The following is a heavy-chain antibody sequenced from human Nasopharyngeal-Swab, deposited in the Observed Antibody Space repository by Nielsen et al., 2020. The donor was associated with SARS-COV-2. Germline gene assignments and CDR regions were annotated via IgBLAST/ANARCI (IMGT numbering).Heavy chain of an antibody. J-gene: IGHJ2*01. Sequence: GGSLRLSCAASGFTFSSYSMSWVRQAPGKGLEWVSSISSSSSYIYYADSVKGRFTISRDNAKNSLYLQMNSLRAEDTAVYYCARDIDSSGYSGYWYFDLWGRGTLVTVSS. CDR2: ISSSSSYI. V-gene: IGHV3-21*01. CDR1: GFTFSSYS. D-gene: IGHD3-22*01. CDR3: ARDIDSSGYSGYWYFDL.